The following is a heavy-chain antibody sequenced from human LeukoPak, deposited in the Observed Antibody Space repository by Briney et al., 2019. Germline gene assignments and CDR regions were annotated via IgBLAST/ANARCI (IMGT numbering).Heavy chain of an antibody. CDR2: IIPIFGTA. D-gene: IGHD3-22*01. CDR3: ARGGMQNHYDSSGYPTYWYFDL. V-gene: IGHV1-69*13. J-gene: IGHJ2*01. Sequence: SVTVSCKASGGTFSSYAISWVRQAPGQGLEWMGGIIPIFGTANYAQKFQGRVTITADESTSTAYMELSSLRSEDTAVYYCARGGMQNHYDSSGYPTYWYFDLWGRGTLVTVSS. CDR1: GGTFSSYA.